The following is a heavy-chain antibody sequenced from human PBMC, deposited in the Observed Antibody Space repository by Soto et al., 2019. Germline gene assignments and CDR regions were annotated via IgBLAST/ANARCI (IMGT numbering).Heavy chain of an antibody. D-gene: IGHD1-26*01. J-gene: IGHJ2*01. CDR1: GFTFSSYS. CDR3: ARLGIGRSYRYFDL. V-gene: IGHV3-48*02. Sequence: GGSLRLSCAASGFTFSSYSMNWVRQAPGKGLEWVSYISSSSSTIYYADSVKGRFTISRDNAKNSLYLQMNSLRDEDTAVYYCARLGIGRSYRYFDLWGRGTLVTVSS. CDR2: ISSSSSTI.